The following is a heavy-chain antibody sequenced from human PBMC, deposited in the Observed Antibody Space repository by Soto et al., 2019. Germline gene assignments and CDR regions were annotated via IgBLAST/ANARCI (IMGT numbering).Heavy chain of an antibody. D-gene: IGHD2-15*01. Sequence: APVKVSCKASGGTFSSYAISWVGQAPGQGLEWMGWISAYNGNTNYAQKLQGRVTMTTDTSTSTAYMELRSLRSDDTAVYYCARVVSGGSGLYYYYYGMDVWGQGTTVTVSS. CDR3: ARVVSGGSGLYYYYYGMDV. CDR2: ISAYNGNT. V-gene: IGHV1-18*01. CDR1: GGTFSSYA. J-gene: IGHJ6*02.